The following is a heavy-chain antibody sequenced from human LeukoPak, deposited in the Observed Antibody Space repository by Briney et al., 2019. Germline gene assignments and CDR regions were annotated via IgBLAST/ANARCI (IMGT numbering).Heavy chain of an antibody. CDR1: GFTFDDYA. V-gene: IGHV3-9*03. D-gene: IGHD3-16*01. CDR2: IRWNSGSI. Sequence: GGSLRLSCAASGFTFDDYAMHWVRQSPGKGLEWVSGIRWNSGSIVYADCVKGRFTISRDNAKNSLYLQMNSLRAEDMALYYCAQDGGESYYYSMDVWGKGTTVTVSS. CDR3: AQDGGESYYYSMDV. J-gene: IGHJ6*03.